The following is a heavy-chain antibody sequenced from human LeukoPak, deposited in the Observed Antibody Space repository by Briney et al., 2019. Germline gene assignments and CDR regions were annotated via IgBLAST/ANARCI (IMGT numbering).Heavy chain of an antibody. Sequence: GESLKISCQGSGYSFTNYWIGWVRQMPGKGLEWMGIIYPGDSDTRYSPSFQGQVTISADKSISTAYLQWSSLKASDTAMYYCARTYCGGDCYYSYFDYWGQGTLVTVSS. CDR3: ARTYCGGDCYYSYFDY. J-gene: IGHJ4*02. D-gene: IGHD2-21*02. CDR1: GYSFTNYW. CDR2: IYPGDSDT. V-gene: IGHV5-51*01.